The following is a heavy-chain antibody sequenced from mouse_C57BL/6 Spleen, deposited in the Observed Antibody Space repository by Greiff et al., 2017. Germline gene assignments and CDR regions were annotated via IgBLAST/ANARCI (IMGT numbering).Heavy chain of an antibody. CDR1: GYTFTSYW. J-gene: IGHJ4*01. V-gene: IGHV1-64*01. CDR3: ARSGPYDYDGDYYAMDY. Sequence: QVQLQQPGAELVKPGASVKLSCKASGYTFTSYWMHWVKQRPGQGLEWIGMIHPNSGSTNYNEKFKSKATLTVDKSSSTAYIQLSSLTSEDSAVYYCARSGPYDYDGDYYAMDYWGQGTSVTVSS. CDR2: IHPNSGST. D-gene: IGHD2-4*01.